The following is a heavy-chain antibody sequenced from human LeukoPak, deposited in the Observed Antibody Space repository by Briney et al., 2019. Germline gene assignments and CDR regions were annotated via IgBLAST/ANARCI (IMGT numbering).Heavy chain of an antibody. V-gene: IGHV1-69*13. CDR2: IIPIFGTA. CDR1: GGTFSSYA. Sequence: SVTVSCTASGGTFSSYAISWVRQAPGQGLEWMGGIIPIFGTANYAQKFQGRVTITADESTSTAYMELSSLRSEDTAVYYCAGGYYSSGYYTLDYWGQGTLVTVSS. J-gene: IGHJ4*02. CDR3: AGGYYSSGYYTLDY. D-gene: IGHD3-22*01.